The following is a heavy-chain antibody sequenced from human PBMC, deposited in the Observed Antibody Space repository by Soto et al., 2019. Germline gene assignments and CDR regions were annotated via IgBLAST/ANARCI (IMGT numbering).Heavy chain of an antibody. Sequence: SETLSLTCTVSGGSISSGGYYWSWIRRHPGKGLEWIGYIYYSGSTNYNPSLKSRVTISVDTSKNQFSLKLSSVTAADTAVYYCARGWVAAAVAYYFDYWGQGTLVTVSS. CDR1: GGSISSGGYY. CDR2: IYYSGST. CDR3: ARGWVAAAVAYYFDY. J-gene: IGHJ4*02. D-gene: IGHD6-13*01. V-gene: IGHV4-31*03.